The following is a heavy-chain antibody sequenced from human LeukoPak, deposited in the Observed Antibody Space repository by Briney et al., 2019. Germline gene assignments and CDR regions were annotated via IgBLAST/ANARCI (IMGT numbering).Heavy chain of an antibody. D-gene: IGHD1-14*01. CDR3: ARDKRYGTFDY. CDR2: ISGSDDST. CDR1: GLTFSSYA. V-gene: IGHV3-23*01. J-gene: IGHJ4*02. Sequence: PGGSLRLSCAASGLTFSSYAMSWVRQAPGKGLEWVSAISGSDDSTYYADSVKGRFTISRDNSKNTLYLQMNSLRAEDTAVYYCARDKRYGTFDYWGQGTLVTVSS.